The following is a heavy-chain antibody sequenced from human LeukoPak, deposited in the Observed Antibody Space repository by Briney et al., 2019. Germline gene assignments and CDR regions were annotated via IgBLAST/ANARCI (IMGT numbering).Heavy chain of an antibody. J-gene: IGHJ6*02. CDR2: INPKSGDT. D-gene: IGHD3-16*01. CDR1: GYTFTGYS. CDR3: ARDQGLIDPPPYGLDV. Sequence: ASVKVSCKASGYTFTGYSMHWVRQAPGQGLEWMGWINPKSGDTYYAQKFQGRVTMTRDTSISTVYVELSRLGSDDTAVYYCARDQGLIDPPPYGLDVWGQGTTVTVSS. V-gene: IGHV1-2*02.